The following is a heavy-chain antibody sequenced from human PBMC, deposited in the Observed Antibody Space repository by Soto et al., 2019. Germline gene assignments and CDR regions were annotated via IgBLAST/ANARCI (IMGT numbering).Heavy chain of an antibody. J-gene: IGHJ3*02. D-gene: IGHD3-22*01. V-gene: IGHV3-23*01. Sequence: XVSLRLSCAASGFTFSDCAMNWVRQAQGKGLEWVSGISGSGVGTYYADSVKGRFTISRDNSKNTLYLQMNSLRAEDTALYYCAKDRGYYDSSGYYDAFDIWGQGTVVTVSS. CDR1: GFTFSDCA. CDR2: ISGSGVGT. CDR3: AKDRGYYDSSGYYDAFDI.